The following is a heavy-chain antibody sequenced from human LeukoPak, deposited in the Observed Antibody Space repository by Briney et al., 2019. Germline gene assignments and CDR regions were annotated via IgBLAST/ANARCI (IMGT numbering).Heavy chain of an antibody. D-gene: IGHD6-19*01. Sequence: SETLSLTCTVSGGSISSSSYYWGWIRQPSGKGLEWIWSIYYSGSTYYNPSLKSRVTISVDTSKNQFSLKLSSVTAADTAVYYCARFARSRYKQWLDGDYWGQGTLVTVSS. V-gene: IGHV4-39*01. CDR2: IYYSGST. CDR1: GGSISSSSYY. CDR3: ARFARSRYKQWLDGDY. J-gene: IGHJ4*02.